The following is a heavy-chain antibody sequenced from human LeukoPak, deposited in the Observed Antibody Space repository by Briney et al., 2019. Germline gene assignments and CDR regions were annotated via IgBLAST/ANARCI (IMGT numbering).Heavy chain of an antibody. J-gene: IGHJ6*03. CDR3: ARGAYCSGGSRSDYYYYYYMDV. Sequence: PSETLSLTCTVSGGSISSYYWSWIRQPPGKGLEWIGYIYYSGSTNYNPSLKSRVTISVDMSKNQFSLKLSSVTAADTAVYYCARGAYCSGGSRSDYYYYYYMDVWGKGTTVTVSS. CDR1: GGSISSYY. V-gene: IGHV4-59*01. D-gene: IGHD2-15*01. CDR2: IYYSGST.